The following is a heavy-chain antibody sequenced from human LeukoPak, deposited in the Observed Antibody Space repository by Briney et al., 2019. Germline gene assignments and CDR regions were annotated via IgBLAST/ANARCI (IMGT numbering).Heavy chain of an antibody. V-gene: IGHV3-20*04. D-gene: IGHD2-2*01. CDR3: ARDKATVVVPAAIFSDY. CDR2: INWNGGSI. J-gene: IGHJ4*02. Sequence: PGGSLRLSCAASGFTFDDYGMSWVRQAPGKGLEWVSGINWNGGSIGYADSVKGRFTISRDNAKNSLYLQMNSLRAEDTALYYCARDKATVVVPAAIFSDYWGQGTLVTVSS. CDR1: GFTFDDYG.